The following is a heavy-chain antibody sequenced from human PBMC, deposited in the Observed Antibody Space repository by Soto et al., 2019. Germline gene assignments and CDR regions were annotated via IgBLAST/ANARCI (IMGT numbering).Heavy chain of an antibody. Sequence: QVQLVQTGAEVKKPGSSVKVSCKASGGTFSSYAISWVRQDPGRGLEWMGGIIPIFGTANYAQKFQGRVTITADESTSTAYTEQSSLRSEDTAVDYCAREGWHCSGGSCYTFRYGMDVWGQGTTVTVSS. CDR1: GGTFSSYA. J-gene: IGHJ6*02. D-gene: IGHD2-15*01. CDR3: AREGWHCSGGSCYTFRYGMDV. V-gene: IGHV1-69*12. CDR2: IIPIFGTA.